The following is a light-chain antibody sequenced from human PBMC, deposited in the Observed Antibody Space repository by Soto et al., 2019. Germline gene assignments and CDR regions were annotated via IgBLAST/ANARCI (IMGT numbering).Light chain of an antibody. Sequence: QSVLTQPPSASGTPGQRVTISCSGSSSNIGSNTVNWYQQLPGTAPKLLIYSNNHRPSGVPDRFSGSKSGNSASLTISGLQAEDEADYYCRSYTTSSTPYVFGTGTKVTVL. J-gene: IGLJ1*01. CDR3: RSYTTSSTPYV. CDR2: SNN. V-gene: IGLV1-44*01. CDR1: SSNIGSNT.